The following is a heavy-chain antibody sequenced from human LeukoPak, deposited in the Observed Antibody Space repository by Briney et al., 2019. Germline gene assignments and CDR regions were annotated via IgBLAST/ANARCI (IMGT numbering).Heavy chain of an antibody. V-gene: IGHV3-23*01. J-gene: IGHJ4*02. D-gene: IGHD3-16*01. CDR3: ARHSRSLRLGEAGLVDY. CDR2: ISGSGGAT. Sequence: PGRSLRLSCATSGFAFNNYAMSWVPQAPGEGLEWVSSISGSGGATYYADSVKGRFTFSRDNSKTMLYLQMSSLRVEDTAVYYCARHSRSLRLGEAGLVDYWGQGTQVTVSS. CDR1: GFAFNNYA.